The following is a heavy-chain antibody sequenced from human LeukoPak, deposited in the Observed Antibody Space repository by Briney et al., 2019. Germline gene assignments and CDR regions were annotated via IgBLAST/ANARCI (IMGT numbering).Heavy chain of an antibody. CDR1: GGSISSYY. CDR2: IYYSGST. V-gene: IGHV4-59*08. CDR3: ARCIAVAGTGWFDP. Sequence: PSETLSLTCTVSGGSISSYYWSWIRQPPGKGLEGMGYIYYSGSTNYNPSLKSRVTISVDTSKNQFSLKLSSVTAADTAVYYCARCIAVAGTGWFDPWGQGTLVTVSS. D-gene: IGHD6-19*01. J-gene: IGHJ5*02.